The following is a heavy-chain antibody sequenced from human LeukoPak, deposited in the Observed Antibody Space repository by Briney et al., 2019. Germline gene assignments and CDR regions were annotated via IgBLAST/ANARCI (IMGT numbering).Heavy chain of an antibody. CDR1: GGSISSYY. V-gene: IGHV4-59*01. CDR3: ARGEPVDY. CDR2: ISYSGST. D-gene: IGHD1-14*01. J-gene: IGHJ4*02. Sequence: PSETLSLTCTVSGGSISSYYWSWIRQSPGKGLEWIGYISYSGSTSYNPSLKSQVTMSVDTSKNRLSLKVNSVTAADTAVYYCARGEPVDYWGQGTLVTVSS.